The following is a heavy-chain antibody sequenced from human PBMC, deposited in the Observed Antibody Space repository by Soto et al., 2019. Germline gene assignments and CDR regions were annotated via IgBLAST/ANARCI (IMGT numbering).Heavy chain of an antibody. CDR1: GGTFSSYT. CDR3: ARERGYSYGADFDY. CDR2: IIPILGIA. J-gene: IGHJ4*02. D-gene: IGHD5-18*01. Sequence: SVKVSCKASGGTFSSYTISWVRQAPGQGLEWMGRIIPILGIANYAQKFQGRVTITADKSTSTACMELSSLRSEDTAVYYCARERGYSYGADFDYWGQGTLVTVSS. V-gene: IGHV1-69*04.